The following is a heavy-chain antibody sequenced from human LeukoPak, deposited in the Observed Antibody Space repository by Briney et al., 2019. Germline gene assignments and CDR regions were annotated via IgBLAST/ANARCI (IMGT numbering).Heavy chain of an antibody. V-gene: IGHV4-59*12. CDR1: GDSITTYY. CDR2: IYHSGST. Sequence: SETLSLTCTVSGDSITTYYWSWIRQPPGKGLEWIGYIYHSGSTKYNPSLKSRVTISVDTSKKQFSLKLSSVTAADTAVYYCARDHGSGYAISMSDYWGQGTLVTVSS. CDR3: ARDHGSGYAISMSDY. J-gene: IGHJ4*02. D-gene: IGHD5-12*01.